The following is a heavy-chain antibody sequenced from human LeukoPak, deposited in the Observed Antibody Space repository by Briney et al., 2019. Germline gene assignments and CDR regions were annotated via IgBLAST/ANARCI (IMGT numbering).Heavy chain of an antibody. CDR1: GGSISSYY. J-gene: IGHJ5*02. CDR2: IYYSGST. V-gene: IGHV4-59*12. CDR3: ARDSGTTGEVKFDP. Sequence: SETLSLTWTVSGGSISSYYRSWIRQPPGKGLEWIGYIYYSGSTNYKSSLKSRVTISVDTSKNQFSLKLSSVTAADTAVYYCARDSGTTGEVKFDPWGQGTLVTVSS. D-gene: IGHD3-10*01.